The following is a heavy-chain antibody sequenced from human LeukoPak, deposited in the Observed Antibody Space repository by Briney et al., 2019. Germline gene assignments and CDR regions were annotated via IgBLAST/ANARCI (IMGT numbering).Heavy chain of an antibody. CDR1: GGSISSYY. CDR3: TREKQSSGWYVPNYFDY. J-gene: IGHJ4*02. D-gene: IGHD6-19*01. V-gene: IGHV4-4*07. CDR2: IYTSGST. Sequence: PSETLSLTCTVSGGSISSYYWSWIRQPAGKGLEWIGRIYTSGSTNYNPSLKSRVTISVDTSKNQLSLKLSSVTAADPAVSYYTREKQSSGWYVPNYFDYCGQGTLVTVSS.